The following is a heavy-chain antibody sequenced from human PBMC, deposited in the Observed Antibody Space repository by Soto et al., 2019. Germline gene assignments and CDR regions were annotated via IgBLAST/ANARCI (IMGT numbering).Heavy chain of an antibody. Sequence: QVHLVQSGAEVKKPGASVKVSCKTSGYTFTSYGITWVRQAPGQGLEWMGWISAHNGNTDYAQKLQGRVIVTRDTSTSTAYMERRSLISDVTAVYYCARGRYGDYWGQGAVVTVSS. D-gene: IGHD1-1*01. V-gene: IGHV1-18*01. CDR2: ISAHNGNT. J-gene: IGHJ4*02. CDR3: ARGRYGDY. CDR1: GYTFTSYG.